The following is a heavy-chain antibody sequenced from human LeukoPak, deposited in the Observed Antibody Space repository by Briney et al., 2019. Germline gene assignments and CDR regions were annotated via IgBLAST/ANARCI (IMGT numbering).Heavy chain of an antibody. CDR3: ARGDYYDGGGRNWFDP. CDR1: GGSMIDYY. D-gene: IGHD3-16*01. V-gene: IGHV4-4*07. Sequence: SETLSLTCTVSGGSMIDYYWSFVRQSAGKGLEWMGRIHTSGTTFFNPSLKGRITMSVDTSQNQFSLRLSSVTAADTAVYFCARGDYYDGGGRNWFDPWGQGTLVTVSS. CDR2: IHTSGTT. J-gene: IGHJ5*02.